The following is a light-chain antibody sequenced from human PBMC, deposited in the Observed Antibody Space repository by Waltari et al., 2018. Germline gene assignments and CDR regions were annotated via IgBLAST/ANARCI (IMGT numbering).Light chain of an antibody. CDR1: QCVTSIS. J-gene: IGKJ4*01. CDR2: GTS. Sequence: CSASQCVTSISLTWYQQKRGQAPRLLIYGTSSRATGIPDRFSGSGSGTDFTLTISRLEPEDFAIYYCQQYDGEVVTFGGGTKVEI. CDR3: QQYDGEVVT. V-gene: IGKV3-20*01.